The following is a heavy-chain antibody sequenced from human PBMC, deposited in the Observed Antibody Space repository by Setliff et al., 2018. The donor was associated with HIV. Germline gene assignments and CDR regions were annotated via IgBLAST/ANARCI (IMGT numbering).Heavy chain of an antibody. CDR1: GYTFTSYA. V-gene: IGHV1-3*01. CDR3: ARVIDYGVLYWSYYMDV. CDR2: INAGNGNT. J-gene: IGHJ6*03. D-gene: IGHD4-17*01. Sequence: ASVKVSCKASGYTFTSYAMHWVRQAPGQRLEWMGWINAGNGNTKYSQKFQGRVTITRDTSASTAYMELSSLRSEDTAVYYCARVIDYGVLYWSYYMDVWGKGTTVTVSS.